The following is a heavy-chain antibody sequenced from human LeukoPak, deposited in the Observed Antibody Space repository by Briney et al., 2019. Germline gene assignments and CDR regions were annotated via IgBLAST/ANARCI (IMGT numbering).Heavy chain of an antibody. Sequence: GGSLRLSCAASGLTFGSYGMHWVRQTPGKGLEWVSYIHQGGIDKYYADSVKGRFTISRDNSKNTLYLQMDSLRSEDTAVYYCTREVPVRGGRYHGMAVGAQGTRVTV. CDR2: IHQGGIDK. CDR1: GLTFGSYG. CDR3: TREVPVRGGRYHGMAV. J-gene: IGHJ6*02. D-gene: IGHD3-10*01. V-gene: IGHV3-30*02.